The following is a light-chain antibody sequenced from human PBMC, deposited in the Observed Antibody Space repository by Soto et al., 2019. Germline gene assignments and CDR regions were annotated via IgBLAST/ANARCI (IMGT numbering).Light chain of an antibody. J-gene: IGKJ2*01. CDR2: GAF. V-gene: IGKV3-20*01. CDR3: QQYGSSPPYT. Sequence: EIVLTQSPGTLSLSPGERATLSVRASQSVSSSYLAWYQQKPGQARRLLIYGAFSRPTGIPDRFSGSGSGTDSTLTISTLEPEDFSLYHCQQYGSSPPYTFGQGTKLEIK. CDR1: QSVSSSY.